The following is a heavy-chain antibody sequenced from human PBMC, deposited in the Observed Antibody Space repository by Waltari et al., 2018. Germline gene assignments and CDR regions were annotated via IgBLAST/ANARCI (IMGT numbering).Heavy chain of an antibody. V-gene: IGHV5-51*01. CDR1: GYSFTSYW. D-gene: IGHD1-26*01. J-gene: IGHJ4*02. Sequence: EVQLVQSGAEMKKPGESLNISCEATGYSFTSYWIAWVRQLPGKGLEWMAIINPHDSGTRYSPSFRGRVTISVDKSIRTAYLHWTTLRASDSGIYYCARHKRGIVEGINYWGQGTLVAVSS. CDR3: ARHKRGIVEGINY. CDR2: INPHDSGT.